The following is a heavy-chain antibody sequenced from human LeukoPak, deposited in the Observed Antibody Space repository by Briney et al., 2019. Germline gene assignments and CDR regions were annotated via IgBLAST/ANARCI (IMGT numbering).Heavy chain of an antibody. CDR3: ARGPSPDDMNPHYYYYYYYMDV. D-gene: IGHD1-1*01. CDR2: MNPNSGNT. J-gene: IGHJ6*03. CDR1: GYTFTSYD. Sequence: GASVKVSCKASGYTFTSYDINWVRQATGQGLEWMGWMNPNSGNTGYAQKFQGRVTMTRDTSISTAYMELSRLRSDDTAVYYCARGPSPDDMNPHYYYYYYYMDVWGKGTTVTISS. V-gene: IGHV1-8*01.